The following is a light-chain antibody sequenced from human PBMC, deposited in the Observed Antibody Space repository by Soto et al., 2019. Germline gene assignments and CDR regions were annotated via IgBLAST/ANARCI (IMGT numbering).Light chain of an antibody. J-gene: IGKJ5*01. CDR3: HQSYSTPPIS. V-gene: IGKV1-39*01. Sequence: DIQMTQSPSSLSASVGDRVTITCRASQSISSYLNWYQQKPGKAPKLLIYAASSLQSGVPSRFSGIGSGTDFTLTISSLQPEDFATYYCHQSYSTPPISFGQGTRVEIK. CDR2: AAS. CDR1: QSISSY.